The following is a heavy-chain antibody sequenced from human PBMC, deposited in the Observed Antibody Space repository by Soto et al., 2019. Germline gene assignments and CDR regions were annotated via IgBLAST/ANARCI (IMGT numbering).Heavy chain of an antibody. CDR1: GYTFTSYG. V-gene: IGHV1-18*01. D-gene: IGHD3-10*01. CDR2: ISAYNGNT. Sequence: ASVKVSCKASGYTFTSYGISWVRQAPGQGLEWMGWISAYNGNTNYAQKLQGRVTMTTDTSTSTAYMELRSLRSDDTAVYYCARDHGITMVRGEGWFDPWGQGTLVTVSS. CDR3: ARDHGITMVRGEGWFDP. J-gene: IGHJ5*02.